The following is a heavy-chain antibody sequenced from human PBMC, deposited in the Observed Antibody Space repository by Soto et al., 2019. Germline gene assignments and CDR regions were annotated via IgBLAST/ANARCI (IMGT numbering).Heavy chain of an antibody. CDR3: AKDGCSGGDCYANFDS. Sequence: GGSLRLSCAASGFTFCSYAMSWVLQAPWKGLKWVSAISGSAENTFYAESVKGRFTISRDNSKNTLYLQMNSLRAEDTAIYYCAKDGCSGGDCYANFDSWGPGTLVTVSS. D-gene: IGHD2-21*02. CDR1: GFTFCSYA. J-gene: IGHJ4*02. V-gene: IGHV3-23*01. CDR2: ISGSAENT.